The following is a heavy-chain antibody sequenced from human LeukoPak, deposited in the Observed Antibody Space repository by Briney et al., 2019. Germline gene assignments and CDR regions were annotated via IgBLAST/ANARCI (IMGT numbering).Heavy chain of an antibody. CDR1: GGSFNGYY. CDR3: ARLAAAPNWFDP. Sequence: SETLSLTCAVYGGSFNGYYWSWIRQPPGKGLEWIGEINHSGSTNYNPSLKSRVTISVDTSKNQFSLKLSSVTAADTAVYYCARLAAAPNWFDPWGQGTLVTVSS. CDR2: INHSGST. J-gene: IGHJ5*02. D-gene: IGHD6-13*01. V-gene: IGHV4-34*01.